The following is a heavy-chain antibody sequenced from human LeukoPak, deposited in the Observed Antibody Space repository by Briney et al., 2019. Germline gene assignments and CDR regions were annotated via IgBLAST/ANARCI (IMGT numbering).Heavy chain of an antibody. V-gene: IGHV3-7*05. D-gene: IGHD3-22*01. CDR2: INQDGSEK. CDR1: GFTFSSHW. CDR3: AREYYSDSSGSDY. J-gene: IGHJ4*02. Sequence: PGGSLRLSCAASGFTFSSHWMSWVRHAPGKGVEWLANINQDGSEKYSVDSVKGRFTISRDNAKNSLYLQMNSLRAEDTAVYYCAREYYSDSSGSDYWGQGTLVTVSS.